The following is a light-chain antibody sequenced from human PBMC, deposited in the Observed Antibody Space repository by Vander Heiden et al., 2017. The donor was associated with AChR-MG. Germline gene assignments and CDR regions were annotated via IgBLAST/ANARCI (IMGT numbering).Light chain of an antibody. Sequence: QSALTQPPSPSGSPGQSVTIPCTGPSRDVGKYNYVSWYQQHPATAPKLMIYEGSKRPSGVPDRFSGSKSGNTASLTVSGRQAEDEANYYCTSYAGSNNLVFGGGTKLTVL. CDR2: EGS. CDR1: SRDVGKYNY. V-gene: IGLV2-8*01. CDR3: TSYAGSNNLV. J-gene: IGLJ2*01.